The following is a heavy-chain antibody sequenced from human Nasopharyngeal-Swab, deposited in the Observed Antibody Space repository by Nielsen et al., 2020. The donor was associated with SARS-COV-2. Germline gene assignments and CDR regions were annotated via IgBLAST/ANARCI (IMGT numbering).Heavy chain of an antibody. J-gene: IGHJ5*02. Sequence: WIRPRPGKGLEWIGYIYYSGSTHYNRSLKSRVTISVDTSKNQFSLKLSSVTAADAAVCYCARGRKRQLVFWWFDPWGQGTLVTVSS. D-gene: IGHD6-13*01. V-gene: IGHV4-31*02. CDR2: IYYSGST. CDR3: ARGRKRQLVFWWFDP.